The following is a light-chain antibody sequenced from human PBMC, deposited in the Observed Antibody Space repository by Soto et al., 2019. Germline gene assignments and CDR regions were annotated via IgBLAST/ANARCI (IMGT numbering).Light chain of an antibody. CDR2: DAS. V-gene: IGKV1-33*01. Sequence: ILMPPSASSVSASVGVRVTITCRASQNINNYLNWYQQKPGGAPKLLIYDASNLEAGVPSRFRGSGSGTDFTFTISRLQPEDIATYYCQQYENLPTSGQGTRLEIK. J-gene: IGKJ5*01. CDR1: QNINNY. CDR3: QQYENLPT.